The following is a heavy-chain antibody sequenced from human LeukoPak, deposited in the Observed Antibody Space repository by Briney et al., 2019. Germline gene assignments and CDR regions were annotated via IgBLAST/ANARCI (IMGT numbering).Heavy chain of an antibody. D-gene: IGHD3-3*01. V-gene: IGHV1-18*01. CDR1: GYTFTSYC. CDR2: ISAYNGNT. CDR3: ARDVPGGPLRFLDYYYYYYMDV. J-gene: IGHJ6*03. Sequence: GASVKVSCKASGYTFTSYCISWVRQAPGQGLEWMGWISAYNGNTNYAQKLQGRVTMTTDTSTSTAYMELRSLGSDDTAVYYCARDVPGGPLRFLDYYYYYYMDVWGKGTTVTVSS.